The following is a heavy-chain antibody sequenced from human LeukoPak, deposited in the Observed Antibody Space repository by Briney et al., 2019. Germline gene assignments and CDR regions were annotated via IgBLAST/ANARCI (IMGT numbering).Heavy chain of an antibody. J-gene: IGHJ6*02. CDR1: GGSFSGYY. V-gene: IGHV4-34*01. D-gene: IGHD3-3*01. CDR3: ARTRGGVVYYYYYGMDV. Sequence: SETLSLTCAVYGGSFSGYYWSWIRQPPGKGLEWIGEINHSGSTNYNPSLKSRVTISVDTSKNQFSLKLSSVTAADTAVYYCARTRGGVVYYYYYGMDVWGQGTTVTVSS. CDR2: INHSGST.